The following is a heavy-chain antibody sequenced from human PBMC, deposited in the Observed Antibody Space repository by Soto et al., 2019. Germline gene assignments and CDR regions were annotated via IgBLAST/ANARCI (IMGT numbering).Heavy chain of an antibody. CDR3: AREELRLAAGNSFDY. D-gene: IGHD6-13*01. CDR2: INPSRITT. CDR1: GYTFTSYY. J-gene: IGHJ4*02. Sequence: QVQLVQSGAEVKKPGASVKVSCKASGYTFTSYYMHWVRQAPGQGLEWMGIINPSRITTTYAQKFQGRVTMTRDTSTSTVYMELSSLRSEDTVVYYCAREELRLAAGNSFDYWGQGTLVTVSS. V-gene: IGHV1-46*01.